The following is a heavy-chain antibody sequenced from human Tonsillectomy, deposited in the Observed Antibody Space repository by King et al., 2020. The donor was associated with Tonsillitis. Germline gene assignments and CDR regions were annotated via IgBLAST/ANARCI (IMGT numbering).Heavy chain of an antibody. D-gene: IGHD2-15*01. CDR2: IWSDGSER. Sequence: VQLVESGGGVVQPGRSLRLSCAASGFTFSSYGMLWVRRAPGKGLEWVALIWSDGSERYYGDSVKGRFTLSRDNSKNTLYLQMNSLRAEDTAVYYCAKPLSECSGGNCYRPHAFDFWGQGTMVTVSS. J-gene: IGHJ3*01. V-gene: IGHV3-33*08. CDR1: GFTFSSYG. CDR3: AKPLSECSGGNCYRPHAFDF.